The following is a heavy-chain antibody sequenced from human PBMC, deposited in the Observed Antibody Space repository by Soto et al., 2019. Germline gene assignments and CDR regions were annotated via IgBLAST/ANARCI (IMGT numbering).Heavy chain of an antibody. V-gene: IGHV1-69*12. J-gene: IGHJ6*02. Sequence: QVQLVQSGAEVKKPGSSVKVSCKASGGTFSSYAISWVRQAPGQGLEWMGGIIPIFGTANYAQKFQGRVTITADESTSTAYMELSSLRSEDTAVYYCARTVANWNLDNYYYYGMDVWGQGTTVTVSS. CDR1: GGTFSSYA. D-gene: IGHD1-20*01. CDR3: ARTVANWNLDNYYYYGMDV. CDR2: IIPIFGTA.